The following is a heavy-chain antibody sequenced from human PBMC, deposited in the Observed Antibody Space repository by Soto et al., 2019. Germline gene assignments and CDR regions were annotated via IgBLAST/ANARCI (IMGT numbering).Heavy chain of an antibody. V-gene: IGHV4-31*03. CDR3: ARDGCSSTSCWFERTLYGDYVAFDI. J-gene: IGHJ3*02. CDR1: GGSLSSGGYY. CDR2: IYYSGST. Sequence: SDTLSLTCTVSGGSLSSGGYYWSWIRQHPGKGLEWIGYIYYSGSTYYNPSLKSRVTISVDTSKNQFSLKLSSVTAADTAVYYCARDGCSSTSCWFERTLYGDYVAFDIWGQGTMVTVSS. D-gene: IGHD2-2*01.